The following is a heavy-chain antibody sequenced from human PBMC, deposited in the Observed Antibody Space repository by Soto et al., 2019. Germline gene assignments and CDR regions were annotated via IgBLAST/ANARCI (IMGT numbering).Heavy chain of an antibody. CDR3: AKDREQQLVRGWFDP. J-gene: IGHJ5*02. CDR2: SSYDGSNE. V-gene: IGHV3-30*18. CDR1: GFTFRSYG. D-gene: IGHD6-13*01. Sequence: QVQLVESGGGVVQPGRSLRLSCAASGFTFRSYGMHWVRQAPGKGLEWVAVSSYDGSNEYYADSVKGRFTISRDDSKNTLYLQMTSLRAEDTAVYYCAKDREQQLVRGWFDPWGQGTLVTVSP.